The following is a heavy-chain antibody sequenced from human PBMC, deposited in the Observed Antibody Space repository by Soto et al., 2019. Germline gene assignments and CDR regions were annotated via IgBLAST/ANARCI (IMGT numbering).Heavy chain of an antibody. Sequence: GASVKVSGKTSGYAFPHYVINWVRQAPGHGLEWMGFSTHTGNTNYAQNFQGRVVLTTDTSTSTAYMEVTSLRSDDTAVYYCARSGEHPLDYWGQGTPVTVSS. D-gene: IGHD1-26*01. V-gene: IGHV1-18*01. J-gene: IGHJ4*02. CDR1: GYAFPHYV. CDR3: ARSGEHPLDY. CDR2: STHTGNT.